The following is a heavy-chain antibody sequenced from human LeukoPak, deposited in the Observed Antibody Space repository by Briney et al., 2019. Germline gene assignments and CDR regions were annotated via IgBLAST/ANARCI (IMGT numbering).Heavy chain of an antibody. J-gene: IGHJ4*02. CDR3: ARGGGDSSFYFDY. CDR2: ISAYGGRT. Sequence: PGGSLGLSCPASGFTFSGFAMTWVRQAPGKGLEWFSGISAYGGRTYFTDSVKGRFTISRDNSNNTLYLQMNSLRAEDTAVYYCARGGGDSSFYFDYWGQETLVTVSS. D-gene: IGHD6-6*01. V-gene: IGHV3-23*01. CDR1: GFTFSGFA.